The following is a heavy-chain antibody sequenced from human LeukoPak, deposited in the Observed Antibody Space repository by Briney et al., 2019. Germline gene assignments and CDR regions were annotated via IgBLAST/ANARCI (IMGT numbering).Heavy chain of an antibody. Sequence: GGSLRLSCAASGFTFSSYEMNWVRQAPGKGLEWVSYISSSGSTIYYADSVKGRFTISRDNAKNSLYLQMNSLRAEDTAVYYCARGRDSHGPHAFDIWGQGTMVTVSS. CDR3: ARGRDSHGPHAFDI. J-gene: IGHJ3*02. D-gene: IGHD5-18*01. V-gene: IGHV3-48*03. CDR1: GFTFSSYE. CDR2: ISSSGSTI.